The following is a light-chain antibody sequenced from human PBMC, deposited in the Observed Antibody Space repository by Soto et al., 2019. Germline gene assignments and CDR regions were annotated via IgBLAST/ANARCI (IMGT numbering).Light chain of an antibody. J-gene: IGLJ1*01. Sequence: QSVLTQPASVSGSPGQSITISCTGTSSDVGGYNYVSWYQQHPGKAPKLMIYEVSNRPSGVSNRFSGSKSGNTASLTISGLPAEDEADYYCSSYTSSSTSYVFGTGPKVTVL. CDR3: SSYTSSSTSYV. CDR2: EVS. V-gene: IGLV2-14*01. CDR1: SSDVGGYNY.